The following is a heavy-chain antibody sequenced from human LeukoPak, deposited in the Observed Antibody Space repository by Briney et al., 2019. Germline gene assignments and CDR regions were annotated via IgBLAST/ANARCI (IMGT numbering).Heavy chain of an antibody. CDR2: IYTSGST. J-gene: IGHJ4*02. CDR1: GGSISSYY. Sequence: SSETLSLTCTVSGGSISSYYWSWIRQPPGKGLEWIGYIYTSGSTNYNPSLKSRVTISVDTSKNQFSLKLSSVTAADTAVYYCARLGVAWYFDYWGQGTLVTVSS. D-gene: IGHD2-15*01. V-gene: IGHV4-4*09. CDR3: ARLGVAWYFDY.